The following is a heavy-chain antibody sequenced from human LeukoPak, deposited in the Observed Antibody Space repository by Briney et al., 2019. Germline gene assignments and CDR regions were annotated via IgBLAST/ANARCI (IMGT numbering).Heavy chain of an antibody. CDR3: ARRGATTADAFDI. Sequence: PSETLSLTCTVSDGSISSYYWSWIRQPPGKGLEWIGYIYYSGSTNYNPSLKSRVTISVDTSKNQFSLKLSSVTAADTAVYYCARRGATTADAFDIWGQGTMVTVSS. D-gene: IGHD1-26*01. V-gene: IGHV4-59*08. CDR2: IYYSGST. J-gene: IGHJ3*02. CDR1: DGSISSYY.